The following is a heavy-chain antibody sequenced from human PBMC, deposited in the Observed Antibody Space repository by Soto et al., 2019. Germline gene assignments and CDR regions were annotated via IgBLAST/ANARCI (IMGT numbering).Heavy chain of an antibody. Sequence: QVQLQQWGAGLLKPSETLSLTCAVYGGSFSGYYWSWIRQPPGKGLEWIGEINHSESTNYNPSLKSRVTISVDTSKNQFSLKLSSVTAADTAVYYCARYSGSYSSEFDYWCHGTLVTVSS. J-gene: IGHJ4*01. CDR3: ARYSGSYSSEFDY. V-gene: IGHV4-34*01. CDR2: INHSEST. CDR1: GGSFSGYY. D-gene: IGHD1-26*01.